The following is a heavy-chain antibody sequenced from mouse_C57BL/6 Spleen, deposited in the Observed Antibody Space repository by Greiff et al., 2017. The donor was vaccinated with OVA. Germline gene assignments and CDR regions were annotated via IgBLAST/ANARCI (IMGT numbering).Heavy chain of an antibody. D-gene: IGHD4-1*01. CDR1: GYTFTDYY. CDR2: INPNNGGT. J-gene: IGHJ2*01. V-gene: IGHV1-26*01. Sequence: EVQLQQSGPELVKPGASVKISCKASGYTFTDYYMNWVKQSPGKSLEWIGDINPNNGGTSYNQKFKGKATLTVDKSSSTAYMELRSLTSEDSAVYYCARGNWVTFDYWGQGTTLTVSS. CDR3: ARGNWVTFDY.